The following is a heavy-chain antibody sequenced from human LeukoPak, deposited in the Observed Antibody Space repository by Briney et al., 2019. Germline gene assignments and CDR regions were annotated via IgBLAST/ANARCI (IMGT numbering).Heavy chain of an antibody. D-gene: IGHD3-9*01. CDR3: ATFILTGYWRRGFDY. CDR2: INHSGST. CDR1: GGSFSGYY. J-gene: IGHJ4*02. V-gene: IGHV4-34*01. Sequence: PSETLSLTCAVYGGSFSGYYWSWIRQPPGKGLEWIGEINHSGSTNYNPSLKSRVTISVDTSKNQFSLKLSSVTAADTAVYYCATFILTGYWRRGFDYWGQGTLVTVSS.